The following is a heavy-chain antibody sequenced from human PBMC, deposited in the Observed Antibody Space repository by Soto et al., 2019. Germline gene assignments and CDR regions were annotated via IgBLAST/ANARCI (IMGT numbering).Heavy chain of an antibody. V-gene: IGHV3-33*01. CDR2: IWFDGRNE. CDR1: GFTVNSYG. CDR3: ARAFRGGDYSWNYYYYGMDI. D-gene: IGHD2-15*01. J-gene: IGHJ6*02. Sequence: QVQLVESGGGVVQPGRSLRLSCAASGFTVNSYGMHWVRQAPGKGLEWVAVIWFDGRNENYADSVKGRFTISRDNSKNTLYLQMNSLRGDDTAVYYCARAFRGGDYSWNYYYYGMDIWGQGTTVTVSS.